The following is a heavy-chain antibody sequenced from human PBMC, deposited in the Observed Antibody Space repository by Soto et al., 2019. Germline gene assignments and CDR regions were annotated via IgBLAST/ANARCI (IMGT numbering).Heavy chain of an antibody. Sequence: PSETLSLTCTVSGGSISSGGYYWSWIRQHPGKGLEWIGYIYYSGSTYYNPSLKSRVNISVDTSKNQFSLKLSSVTAADTAVFYCARALKGYCSGGSCYSFDYWGQGTLVTVSS. CDR1: GGSISSGGYY. CDR3: ARALKGYCSGGSCYSFDY. CDR2: IYYSGST. V-gene: IGHV4-31*03. D-gene: IGHD2-15*01. J-gene: IGHJ4*02.